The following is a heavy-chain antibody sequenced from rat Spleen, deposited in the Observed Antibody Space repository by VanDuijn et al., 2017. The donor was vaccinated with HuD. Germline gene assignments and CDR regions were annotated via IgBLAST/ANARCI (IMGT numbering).Heavy chain of an antibody. V-gene: IGHV5-25*01. Sequence: EVQLVESGGGLVQPGRSLKLSCAASGFTFSNYDMAWVRQAPTKGLEWVASISPSGGTTYYRDSVKGRFTVSRDNAKSTLYLQMDSLRSEDTATYYCTRPNYPGFNYFDYWGQGVMVTVSS. J-gene: IGHJ2*01. CDR2: ISPSGGTT. CDR1: GFTFSNYD. D-gene: IGHD1-4*01. CDR3: TRPNYPGFNYFDY.